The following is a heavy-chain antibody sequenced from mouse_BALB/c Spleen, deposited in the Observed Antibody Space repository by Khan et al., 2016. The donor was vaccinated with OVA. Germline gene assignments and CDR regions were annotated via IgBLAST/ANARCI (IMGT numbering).Heavy chain of an antibody. D-gene: IGHD1-1*01. CDR1: GDSITSGF. CDR3: ARSYGSWAMDY. CDR2: ITYSGNI. J-gene: IGHJ4*01. Sequence: EVKLLESGPSLVKPSQTLSLTCSVTGDSITSGFWNWIRKFPGNKFEYLGYITYSGNIYYIPSLISRISITRDTSKSQYYLQLNSVTTEYTATYYCARSYGSWAMDYWGQGTSVTVSS. V-gene: IGHV3-8*02.